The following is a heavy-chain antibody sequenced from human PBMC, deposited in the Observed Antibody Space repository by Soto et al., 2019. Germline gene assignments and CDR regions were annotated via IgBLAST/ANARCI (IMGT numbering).Heavy chain of an antibody. CDR1: GYTFSNYG. CDR2: ISGYNGDT. CDR3: ARGVLEVHLDY. J-gene: IGHJ4*02. V-gene: IGHV1-18*01. Sequence: ASVKVSCKASGYTFSNYGISWVRQAPGQGLEWMGWISGYNGDTNFAQNLQGRVTMTTDTSTGTAYMELRSLRSDDTAVYYCARGVLEVHLDYWGQGTLVTVSS. D-gene: IGHD3-3*01.